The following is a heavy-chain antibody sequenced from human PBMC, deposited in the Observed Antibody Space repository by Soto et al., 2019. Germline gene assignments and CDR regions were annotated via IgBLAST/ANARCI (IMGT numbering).Heavy chain of an antibody. J-gene: IGHJ4*02. CDR3: VRAPNVFDS. V-gene: IGHV1-46*01. CDR1: GFPFTSFF. D-gene: IGHD7-27*01. CDR2: INPSRGSA. Sequence: HVQLVQSGAEVKRPGASVKVSCKASGFPFTSFFIHWVRQAPGQGLEWMGVINPSRGSANYAQKFQGRLTLTRDTSSSTVYMDLSSLKSEDTALYYCVRAPNVFDSWGQGTLVTVSS.